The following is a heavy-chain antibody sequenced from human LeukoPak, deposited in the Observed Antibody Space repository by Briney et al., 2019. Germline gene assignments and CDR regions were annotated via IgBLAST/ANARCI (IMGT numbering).Heavy chain of an antibody. D-gene: IGHD5-24*01. CDR1: GFTFTNFA. CDR3: AKQFVDV. CDR2: ISESGDDT. J-gene: IGHJ5*02. V-gene: IGHV3-23*01. Sequence: GGSLRLSCAASGFTFTNFAVNWVRQAPGKGLEWVSSISESGDDTAYADSVKGRFTISRDNSRNTLYLQMISLRAEDTAVYYCAKQFVDVWGQGTLVTVSS.